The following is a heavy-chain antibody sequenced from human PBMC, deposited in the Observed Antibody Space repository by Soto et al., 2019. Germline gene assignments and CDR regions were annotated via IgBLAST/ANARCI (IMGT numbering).Heavy chain of an antibody. D-gene: IGHD4-17*01. Sequence: ASVKVSCKASGGTFSSYAISWVRQAPGQGLEWVGGIIPIFGTANYAQKFQGRVTITADESTSTAYMELSSLRSEDTAVYYCASRCYGEYRYYFDYWGQGTLVTVSS. J-gene: IGHJ4*02. CDR2: IIPIFGTA. CDR3: ASRCYGEYRYYFDY. CDR1: GGTFSSYA. V-gene: IGHV1-69*13.